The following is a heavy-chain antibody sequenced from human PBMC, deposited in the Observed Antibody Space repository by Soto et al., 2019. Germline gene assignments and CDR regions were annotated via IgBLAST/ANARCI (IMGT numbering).Heavy chain of an antibody. V-gene: IGHV1-69*12. Sequence: QVQLVQSGAEVKKPGSSVKVSCKASGGTFSSYAISWVRQAPGQGLEWMGGIIPIFGTANYAQKFQGRVTITADESTSTAYMELSSLRSEDTAMYYCARSSIAATYYYYGMDVWGQGTTVTVSS. J-gene: IGHJ6*02. CDR2: IIPIFGTA. D-gene: IGHD6-13*01. CDR3: ARSSIAATYYYYGMDV. CDR1: GGTFSSYA.